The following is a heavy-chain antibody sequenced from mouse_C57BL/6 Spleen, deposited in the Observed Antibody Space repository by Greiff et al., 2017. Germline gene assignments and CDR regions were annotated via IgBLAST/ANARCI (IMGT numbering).Heavy chain of an antibody. J-gene: IGHJ2*01. CDR1: GFTFSDYG. D-gene: IGHD4-1*02. CDR2: ISSGSSTI. Sequence: EVKLMESGGGLVKPGGSLKLSCAASGFTFSDYGMHWVRQAPEKGLEWVAYISSGSSTIYYADTVKGRFTISRDNAKNTLFLQMTSLRSEDTAMYYCARPTGRSVYFDYWGQGTTLTVSS. V-gene: IGHV5-17*01. CDR3: ARPTGRSVYFDY.